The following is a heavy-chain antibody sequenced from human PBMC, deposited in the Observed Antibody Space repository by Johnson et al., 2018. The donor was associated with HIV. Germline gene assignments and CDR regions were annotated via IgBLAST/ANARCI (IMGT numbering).Heavy chain of an antibody. CDR1: GFTFSSYA. V-gene: IGHV3-30*04. J-gene: IGHJ3*02. Sequence: QMQLVESGGGVVQPGRSLRLSCAASGFTFSSYAMHWVRQAPANGLEWVAIISYDGGDKDYADSVKGRFTISRDSSKNTLYLQMNSLRAEDTAVYYCAKHSSSWYDDAFDIWGQGTMVTVSS. CDR3: AKHSSSWYDDAFDI. CDR2: ISYDGGDK. D-gene: IGHD6-13*01.